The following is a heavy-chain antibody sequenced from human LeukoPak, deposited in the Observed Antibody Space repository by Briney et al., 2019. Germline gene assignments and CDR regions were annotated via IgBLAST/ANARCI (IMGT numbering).Heavy chain of an antibody. D-gene: IGHD1-26*01. CDR1: GITFSRKS. V-gene: IGHV3-48*01. CDR3: AKVAGSYYRSNWYYFDY. J-gene: IGHJ4*02. CDR2: VSINSSTI. Sequence: GGSLRLSCAASGITFSRKSMNWVRQAPGKGLEWVSYVSINSSTIYYADSVKGRFTISRDNAKSSLYLQMNSLRGDDTAVYYCAKVAGSYYRSNWYYFDYWGQGTLVTVSS.